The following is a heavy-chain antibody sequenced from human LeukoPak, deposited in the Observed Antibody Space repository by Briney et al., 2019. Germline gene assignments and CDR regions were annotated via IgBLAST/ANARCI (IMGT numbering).Heavy chain of an antibody. CDR3: ARGRSWPLDY. CDR1: GDIVSSNSAA. CDR2: TYYRSKLSS. Sequence: SQTLSLTCALSGDIVSSNSAAWNWLRQSPSRGLEWLGRTYYRSKLSSGYAVSMESRISINSDTSKNQFSLQLNSVTPEDTAVYYCARGRSWPLDYWGQGTLVTVSS. J-gene: IGHJ4*02. V-gene: IGHV6-1*01. D-gene: IGHD6-13*01.